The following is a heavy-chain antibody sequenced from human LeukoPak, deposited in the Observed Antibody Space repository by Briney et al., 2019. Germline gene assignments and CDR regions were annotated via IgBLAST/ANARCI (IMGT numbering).Heavy chain of an antibody. V-gene: IGHV3-23*01. CDR2: ISGSGGST. D-gene: IGHD5-24*01. Sequence: GGSLRLSCAVSGFTFSSYAMSWVRQAPGKGLEWVSAISGSGGSTYYADSVKGRFTISRDNSKNTLYLQMNSLKTEDTAVYYCTRRQGGYNQGAYYFDYWGQGTLVTVSS. J-gene: IGHJ4*02. CDR1: GFTFSSYA. CDR3: TRRQGGYNQGAYYFDY.